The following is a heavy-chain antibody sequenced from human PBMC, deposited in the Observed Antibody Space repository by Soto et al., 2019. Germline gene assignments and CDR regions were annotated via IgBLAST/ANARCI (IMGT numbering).Heavy chain of an antibody. Sequence: GSLRLSCAASGFTFSSYGMHWVRQAPGEGLEWVAVISYDGSNKYYADSVKGRFTISRDNSKNTLYLQMNSLGAEDTAVYYCAKNIVYTNNYYYYYGMHVWGEGTKVTVSS. CDR3: AKNIVYTNNYYYYYGMHV. J-gene: IGHJ6*04. D-gene: IGHD2-21*01. CDR2: ISYDGSNK. V-gene: IGHV3-30*18. CDR1: GFTFSSYG.